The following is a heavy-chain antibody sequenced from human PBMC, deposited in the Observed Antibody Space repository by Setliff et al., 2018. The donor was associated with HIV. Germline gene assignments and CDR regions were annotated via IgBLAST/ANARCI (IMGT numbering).Heavy chain of an antibody. CDR3: ARAFCSSASCYGGGDAFDI. Sequence: SETLSLTCTVSGGSISSGGYYWSWIRQHPGRGLEWIGYIYYSGNTYYNPSLKSRLTISVDTSKNHFSLKLSSVTAADAAVYFCARAFCSSASCYGGGDAFDIWGQGTMVTVSS. D-gene: IGHD2-2*01. V-gene: IGHV4-31*03. CDR2: IYYSGNT. CDR1: GGSISSGGYY. J-gene: IGHJ3*02.